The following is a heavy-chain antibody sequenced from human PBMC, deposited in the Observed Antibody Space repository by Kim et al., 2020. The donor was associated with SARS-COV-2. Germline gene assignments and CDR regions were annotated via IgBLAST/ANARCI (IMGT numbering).Heavy chain of an antibody. CDR1: GGSFSGYY. Sequence: SETLSLTCAVYGGSFSGYYWSWIRQPPGKGLEWIGEINHSGSTNYNPSLKSRVTISVDTSKNQFSLKLSSVTAADTAVYYCARLGRRGWLQISDYWGQGTLVTVSS. V-gene: IGHV4-34*01. D-gene: IGHD5-12*01. CDR3: ARLGRRGWLQISDY. J-gene: IGHJ4*02. CDR2: INHSGST.